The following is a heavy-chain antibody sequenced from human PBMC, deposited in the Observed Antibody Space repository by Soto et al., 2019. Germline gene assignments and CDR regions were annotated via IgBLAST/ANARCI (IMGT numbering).Heavy chain of an antibody. CDR1: GGSISSGGYY. CDR3: ARVSPYDFWSGYSNAFDI. J-gene: IGHJ3*02. CDR2: IYYSGST. D-gene: IGHD3-3*01. Sequence: SETLSLTCTVSGGSISSGGYYWSWIRQHPGKGLEWIGYIYYSGSTYYSPSLKSRVTISLDTSKNQFSPKLSSVTAADTAVYYCARVSPYDFWSGYSNAFDIWGQGTMVTVS. V-gene: IGHV4-31*03.